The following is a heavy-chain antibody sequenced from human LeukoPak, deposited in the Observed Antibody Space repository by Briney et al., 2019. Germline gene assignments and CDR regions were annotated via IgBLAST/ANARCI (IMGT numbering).Heavy chain of an antibody. D-gene: IGHD1-26*01. J-gene: IGHJ4*02. CDR3: ATESGGYRNFDF. CDR2: IYHDGST. CDR1: GFSISSGYY. Sequence: SETLSLTCAVSGFSISSGYYWGWVRQSPGKGLEWIGNIYHDGSTHYNPSLKSRVTISLDTSKNQFSLRLSSVTAADTAVYYCATESGGYRNFDFWGQGTLVTVSS. V-gene: IGHV4-38-2*01.